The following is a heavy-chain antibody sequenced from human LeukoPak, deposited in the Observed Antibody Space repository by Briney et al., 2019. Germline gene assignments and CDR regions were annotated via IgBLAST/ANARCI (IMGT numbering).Heavy chain of an antibody. D-gene: IGHD3-16*02. J-gene: IGHJ4*02. Sequence: VASVKVSCKASGYTFTSYDINWVRQATGQGLEWMGWMNPNSGNTGYAQKFQGRVTITRNTSISTAYMELSSLRSEDTAVYYCARLQGGGSYRNFDYWGQGTLVTVSS. CDR1: GYTFTSYD. V-gene: IGHV1-8*03. CDR3: ARLQGGGSYRNFDY. CDR2: MNPNSGNT.